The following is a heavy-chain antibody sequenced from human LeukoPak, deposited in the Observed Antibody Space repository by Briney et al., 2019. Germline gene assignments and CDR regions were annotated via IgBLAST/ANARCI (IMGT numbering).Heavy chain of an antibody. D-gene: IGHD5-18*01. V-gene: IGHV3-48*04. CDR1: GFTFSSYS. J-gene: IGHJ4*02. Sequence: GGSLRLSCAASGFTFSSYSMNWVRQAPGKGLEWVSYISSSSSTLYYADSVKGRFTISRDNAKNSLYLQMNSLRAEDTAVYYCARVEGTAMAYFDYWGQGTLVTVSS. CDR2: ISSSSSTL. CDR3: ARVEGTAMAYFDY.